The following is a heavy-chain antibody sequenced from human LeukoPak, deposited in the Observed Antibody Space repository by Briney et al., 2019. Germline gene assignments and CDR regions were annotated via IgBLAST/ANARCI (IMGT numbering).Heavy chain of an antibody. J-gene: IGHJ4*02. CDR1: GFTFSIYS. Sequence: GGSLRLSCAASGFTFSIYSMNWVRQAPGKGLEWVSSISSSSSYIYYADSVKGRFTIFRDNAKNSLYLQMNSLRAEDTAVYYCARVAVDSGYYHPDYWGQGTLVTVSS. CDR2: ISSSSSYI. D-gene: IGHD3-22*01. CDR3: ARVAVDSGYYHPDY. V-gene: IGHV3-21*01.